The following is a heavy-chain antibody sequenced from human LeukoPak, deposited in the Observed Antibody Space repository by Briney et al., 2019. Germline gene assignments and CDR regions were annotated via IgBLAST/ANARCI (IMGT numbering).Heavy chain of an antibody. Sequence: GASVKVSCKASGYTFTGYYMHWVRQAPGQGLEWMGWINPNSGATKYAQKFQGRVTMTRDTSISTAYMELTRLTSDDSAVYYCATWGSGWYFWGQGTLVTVSS. CDR3: ATWGSGWYF. CDR2: INPNSGAT. V-gene: IGHV1-2*02. D-gene: IGHD5-18*01. CDR1: GYTFTGYY. J-gene: IGHJ4*02.